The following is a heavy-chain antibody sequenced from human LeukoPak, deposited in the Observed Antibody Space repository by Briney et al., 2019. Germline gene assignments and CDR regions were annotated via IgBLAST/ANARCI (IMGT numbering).Heavy chain of an antibody. CDR1: GGSFSGYY. CDR2: INHSGST. J-gene: IGHJ4*02. CDR3: ARHIYDSSGYSLDY. D-gene: IGHD3-22*01. Sequence: SETLSLACAVYGGSFSGYYWSWIRQPPGKGLEWIGEINHSGSTNYNPSLKSRVTISVDTSKNQFSLKLSSVTAADTAAYYCARHIYDSSGYSLDYWGQGTLVTVSS. V-gene: IGHV4-34*01.